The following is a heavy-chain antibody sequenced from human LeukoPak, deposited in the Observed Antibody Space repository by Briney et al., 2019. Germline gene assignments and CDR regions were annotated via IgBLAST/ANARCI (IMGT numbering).Heavy chain of an antibody. D-gene: IGHD6-19*01. CDR1: GFTFSSYG. CDR3: AKGDGRQWLAGHAFDI. Sequence: GGSLRLSCAASGFTFSSYGMHWVRQAPGKGLEWVAVISYDGSNKYYADSVKGRFTISRDNSTNTLYLQMNSLRAEDTAVYYCAKGDGRQWLAGHAFDIWGQGTMVTVSS. CDR2: ISYDGSNK. V-gene: IGHV3-30*18. J-gene: IGHJ3*02.